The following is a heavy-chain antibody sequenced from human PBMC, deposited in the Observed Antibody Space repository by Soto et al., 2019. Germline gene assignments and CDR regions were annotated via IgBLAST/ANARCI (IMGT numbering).Heavy chain of an antibody. CDR2: ISYDGSNK. CDR1: GFTFSSYS. Sequence: VQLLESGGGLVQPGGSLRLSCAASGFTFSSYSMSWVRQAPGKGLEWVAVISYDGSNKYYADSVKGRFTISRDNSKNTLYLQMNSLRAEDTAVYYCARSGGSGSHYYYYYGMDVWGQGTTVTVSS. CDR3: ARSGGSGSHYYYYYGMDV. J-gene: IGHJ6*02. V-gene: IGHV3-30-3*01. D-gene: IGHD3-10*01.